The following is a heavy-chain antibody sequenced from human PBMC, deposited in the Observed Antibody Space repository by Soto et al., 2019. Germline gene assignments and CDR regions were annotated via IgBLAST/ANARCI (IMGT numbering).Heavy chain of an antibody. CDR2: IDSSDTTI. CDR3: ARHRKLVPGEDS. CDR1: GFTFTDYY. Sequence: QVHLVESGGGLVKPGGSLRLSCAASGFTFTDYYMSWIRQAPGKGLEWVSYIDSSDTTIYYADSVRSRFTVARDNAKNSLYLQMNSLRADDTAVYYCARHRKLVPGEDSWGQGTLVTVAS. D-gene: IGHD2-8*02. V-gene: IGHV3-11*01. J-gene: IGHJ4*02.